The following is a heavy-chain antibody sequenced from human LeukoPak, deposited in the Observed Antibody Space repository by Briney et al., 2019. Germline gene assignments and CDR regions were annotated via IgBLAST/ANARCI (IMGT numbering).Heavy chain of an antibody. D-gene: IGHD1-7*01. J-gene: IGHJ4*02. V-gene: IGHV3-66*01. CDR1: GFTVSSNY. CDR2: IYSGGST. Sequence: PGGSLRPSCAASGFTVSSNYMNWVRQAPGKGLEWVSVIYSGGSTYYADSIKGRFTISRDNSKNTLYLQMNSLRAEDTAVYYCARDIGNYYFDSWGQGTLVTVSS. CDR3: ARDIGNYYFDS.